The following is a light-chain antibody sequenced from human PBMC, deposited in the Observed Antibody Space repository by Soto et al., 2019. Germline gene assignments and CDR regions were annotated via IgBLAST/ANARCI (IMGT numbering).Light chain of an antibody. Sequence: IVLTQSPGTLSLSPGERATLSCRASQSVSSSYLAWYQQTPGQAPRLLIYDASSRATGIPDRFSGSGSGTDFTLTISRLEPEDFAVYYCQKYGSSPQTFGQGTKVEIK. J-gene: IGKJ1*01. CDR1: QSVSSSY. CDR2: DAS. CDR3: QKYGSSPQT. V-gene: IGKV3-20*01.